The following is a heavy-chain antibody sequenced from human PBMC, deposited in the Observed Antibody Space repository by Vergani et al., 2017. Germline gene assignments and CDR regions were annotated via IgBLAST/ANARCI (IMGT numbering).Heavy chain of an antibody. CDR2: IIPIFGTA. D-gene: IGHD5-18*01. J-gene: IGHJ6*02. V-gene: IGHV1-69*01. CDR3: ARAATAMVAPNHYYYYYGMDV. CDR1: GGTFSSYA. Sequence: QVQLVQSGAEVKKPGSSVKVSCKASGGTFSSYAISWVRQAPGQGLEWMGGIIPIFGTANYAQKFQGRVTITADESTSTAYMELSSLRSEDTAVYYCARAATAMVAPNHYYYYYGMDVWGQGTTVTVSS.